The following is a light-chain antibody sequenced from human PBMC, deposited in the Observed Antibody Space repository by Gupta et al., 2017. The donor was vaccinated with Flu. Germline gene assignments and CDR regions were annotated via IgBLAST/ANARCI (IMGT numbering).Light chain of an antibody. CDR1: QYISTY. CDR3: QQSYTSPWT. Sequence: DIQMTQSPSSLSASVGDRVTITCRASQYISTYLNWYQQKSEKAPKVLIFAASSLQSGVPSRFSGSGSGTEFTLTINSLQPEDFATCYCQQSYTSPWTFGQGTKVEIK. V-gene: IGKV1-39*01. CDR2: AAS. J-gene: IGKJ1*01.